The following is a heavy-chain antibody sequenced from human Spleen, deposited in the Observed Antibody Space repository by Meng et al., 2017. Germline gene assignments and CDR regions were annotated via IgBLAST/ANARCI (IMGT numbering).Heavy chain of an antibody. Sequence: PQLQESGPGLVKRSEDLCLTCIVSGCSISTSGYYWGWISQPPGKGLEWNGSIGHRGFTYYPPSVKSRVTVSIDPSRNQFSLWLTSVTAADTSVYYCARSSGWVKTGFDPWGQGTLVTVSS. CDR2: IGHRGFT. V-gene: IGHV4-39*01. D-gene: IGHD6-19*01. CDR1: GCSISTSGYY. J-gene: IGHJ5*02. CDR3: ARSSGWVKTGFDP.